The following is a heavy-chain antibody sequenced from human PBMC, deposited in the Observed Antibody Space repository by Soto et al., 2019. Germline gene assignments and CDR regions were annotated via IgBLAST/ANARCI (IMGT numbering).Heavy chain of an antibody. J-gene: IGHJ6*02. D-gene: IGHD3-10*01. V-gene: IGHV4-4*02. Sequence: QVQLQESRPGLVKPSGTLSLTCAVSGGSISNNNWWSWVRQPPGKGLEWIGEIYHTGSTNYNRSLKSRVTISVDKSKNHFSLNLSSVTAADTPVYYCAILPTRFYYNRLDVWGQGTTVTVSS. CDR3: AILPTRFYYNRLDV. CDR1: GGSISNNNW. CDR2: IYHTGST.